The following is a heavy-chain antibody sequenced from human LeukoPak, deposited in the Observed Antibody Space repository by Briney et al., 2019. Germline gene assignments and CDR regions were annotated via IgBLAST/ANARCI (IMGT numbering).Heavy chain of an antibody. CDR2: IYYSGST. J-gene: IGHJ5*02. D-gene: IGHD2-21*02. CDR1: GGSISSSSYY. V-gene: IGHV4-39*07. CDR3: ARDRSMGSSGDENWFDP. Sequence: PSETLSLTCTVSGGSISSSSYYWGWIRQPPGKGLEWIGSIYYSGSTYYNPSLKSRVTISVDTSKNQFSLKLSSVTAADTAVYYCARDRSMGSSGDENWFDPWGQGTLVTVSS.